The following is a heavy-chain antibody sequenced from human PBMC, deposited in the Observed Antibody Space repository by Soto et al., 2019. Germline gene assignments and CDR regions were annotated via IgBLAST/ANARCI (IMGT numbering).Heavy chain of an antibody. V-gene: IGHV1-69*06. CDR3: AHFDGTLVLGGRSSRYEMDV. D-gene: IGHD3-10*01. CDR2: IIPTFGTG. J-gene: IGHJ6*02. CDR1: GGTFNNYA. Sequence: QVLLVQSGPEVKKPGSSVKVSCKASGGTFNNYAINWVRQAPGKGLEWMGGIIPTFGTGNHAQKFQGRVTLTANKTTTTDYLGLNSLRSEDTAISYCAHFDGTLVLGGRSSRYEMDVWGQATTVIVSS.